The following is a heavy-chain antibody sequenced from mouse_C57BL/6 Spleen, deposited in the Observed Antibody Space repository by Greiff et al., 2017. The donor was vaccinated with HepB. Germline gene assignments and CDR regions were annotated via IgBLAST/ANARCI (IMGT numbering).Heavy chain of an antibody. CDR2: IYPRSGNT. V-gene: IGHV1-81*01. D-gene: IGHD1-1*01. CDR3: ARGEGTVVPFDY. Sequence: QVQLQQSGAELARPGASVKLSCKASGYTFTSYGISWVKQRTGQGLEWIGEIYPRSGNTYYNEKFKGKATLTADKYSSTAYMELRSLTSEDSAVYFCARGEGTVVPFDYWGQGTTLTVSS. CDR1: GYTFTSYG. J-gene: IGHJ2*01.